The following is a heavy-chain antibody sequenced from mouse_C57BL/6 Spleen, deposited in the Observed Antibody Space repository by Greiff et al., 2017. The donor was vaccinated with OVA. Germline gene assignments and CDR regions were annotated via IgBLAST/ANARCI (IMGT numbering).Heavy chain of an antibody. Sequence: EVQLVESEGGLVQPGSSMKLSCTASGFTFSDYYMAWVRQVPEKGLEWVANINYDGSSTYYLDSLKSRFIISRDNAKNILYLQMSSLKSEDTATYDCARGLYDYDAMDYWGQGTSVTVSS. CDR1: GFTFSDYY. J-gene: IGHJ4*01. V-gene: IGHV5-16*01. D-gene: IGHD2-3*01. CDR3: ARGLYDYDAMDY. CDR2: INYDGSST.